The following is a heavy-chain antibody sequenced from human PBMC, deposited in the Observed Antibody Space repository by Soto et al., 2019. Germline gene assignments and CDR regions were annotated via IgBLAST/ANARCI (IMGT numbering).Heavy chain of an antibody. D-gene: IGHD3-3*01. CDR1: CGSFSGYY. CDR2: INHSGST. J-gene: IGHJ5*02. Sequence: SSETLSLTCAVYCGSFSGYYWSWVRQPPGKGLEWIGEINHSGSTNYNPSLKSRVTISVDTSKNQFSLKLSSVTAADTAVYYCASGLRITIFGVASSNWFDPWGQGTLVTVSS. V-gene: IGHV4-34*01. CDR3: ASGLRITIFGVASSNWFDP.